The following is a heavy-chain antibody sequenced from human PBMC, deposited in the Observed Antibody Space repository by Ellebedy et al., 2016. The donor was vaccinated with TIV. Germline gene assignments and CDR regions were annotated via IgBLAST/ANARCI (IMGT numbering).Heavy chain of an antibody. CDR3: ARREGLSKVDY. J-gene: IGHJ4*02. D-gene: IGHD3/OR15-3a*01. V-gene: IGHV5-51*01. CDR2: IFPGDSDT. Sequence: GESLKISCKGSGYSFTTYWIGCVRQMPGKGLEWMGVIFPGDSDTRYSPSFQGQVTISVDKSISTAYLQWSGLKAADTAIYYCARREGLSKVDYWGQGTLVTVSS. CDR1: GYSFTTYW.